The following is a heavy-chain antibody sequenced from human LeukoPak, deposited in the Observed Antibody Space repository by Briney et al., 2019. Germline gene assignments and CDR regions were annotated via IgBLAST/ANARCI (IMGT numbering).Heavy chain of an antibody. D-gene: IGHD3-10*01. J-gene: IGHJ5*02. V-gene: IGHV3-21*01. CDR3: ARRTGLLWFATPSNWFDP. CDR1: GFTFSSYS. CDR2: ISSSSSYI. Sequence: GGSLRLSCAASGFTFSSYSMNWVRQAPGKGLEWVSSISSSSSYIYYADSVKGRFTISRDNAKNSLYLRMNSLRAEDTAVYYCARRTGLLWFATPSNWFDPWGQGTLVTVSS.